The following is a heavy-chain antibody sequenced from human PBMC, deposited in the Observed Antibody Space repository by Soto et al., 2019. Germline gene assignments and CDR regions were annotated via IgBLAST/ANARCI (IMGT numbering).Heavy chain of an antibody. CDR3: ARYYYDSSGYYSHFDY. CDR1: GFPFSSYE. J-gene: IGHJ4*02. V-gene: IGHV3-48*03. CDR2: ISSSGSST. Sequence: PGGTLRLSCLASGFPFSSYEMNWVRQAPGKGLEWVSYISSSGSSTYYADSVKGRFTISRDNAKNSLSLQMNSLRAEDTAVYYCARYYYDSSGYYSHFDYWGQGTLVSVSS. D-gene: IGHD3-22*01.